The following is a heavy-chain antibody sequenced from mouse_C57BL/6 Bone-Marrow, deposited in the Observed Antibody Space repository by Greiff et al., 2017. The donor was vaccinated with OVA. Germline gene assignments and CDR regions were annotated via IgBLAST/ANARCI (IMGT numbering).Heavy chain of an antibody. CDR3: ARDRGGSSYENY. J-gene: IGHJ2*01. Sequence: EVQLVESGGGLVKPGGSLKLSCAASGFTFSSYAMSWVRQTPEKRLEWVATISDGGSYTYYPDNVKGRFTISRDNAKNNLYLQMSHLKSEDTAMYYCARDRGGSSYENYWGQGTTLTVSS. D-gene: IGHD1-1*01. CDR1: GFTFSSYA. CDR2: ISDGGSYT. V-gene: IGHV5-4*01.